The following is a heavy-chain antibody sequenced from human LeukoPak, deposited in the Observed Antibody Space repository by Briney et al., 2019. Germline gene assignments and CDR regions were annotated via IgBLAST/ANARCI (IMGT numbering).Heavy chain of an antibody. J-gene: IGHJ4*02. Sequence: ASVKVSCKASGYTFTSYGISWVRQAPGQGLEWMGRIIPILGIANYAQKFQGRVTITADKSTSTAYMELSSLRSEDTAVYYCARDDNYCTNGVCSDYWGQGTLVTVSS. CDR2: IIPILGIA. CDR1: GYTFTSYG. CDR3: ARDDNYCTNGVCSDY. V-gene: IGHV1-69*04. D-gene: IGHD2-8*01.